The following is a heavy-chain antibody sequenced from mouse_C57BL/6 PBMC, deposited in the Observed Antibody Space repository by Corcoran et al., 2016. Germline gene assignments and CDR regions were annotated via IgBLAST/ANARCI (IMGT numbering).Heavy chain of an antibody. Sequence: EVQLQQSGPELVKPGASVKISCKASGYTFTDYYMNWVKQSHGKSLEWIGDINPNNGGTSYNQKFKGKATLTVDKSYSTAYMELRSLTSEDSAVYYCARDYYGSSSFAYWGQGTLVTVSA. CDR1: GYTFTDYY. CDR3: ARDYYGSSSFAY. D-gene: IGHD1-1*01. V-gene: IGHV1-26*01. CDR2: INPNNGGT. J-gene: IGHJ3*01.